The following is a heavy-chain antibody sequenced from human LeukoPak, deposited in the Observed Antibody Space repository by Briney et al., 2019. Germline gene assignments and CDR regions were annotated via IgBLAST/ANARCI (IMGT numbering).Heavy chain of an antibody. D-gene: IGHD3-10*02. CDR3: ACSFRFDI. J-gene: IGHJ3*02. V-gene: IGHV3-30*04. CDR2: ISYDGSNK. Sequence: PGGSLRLSCAASGFTFNSYSMHWVRQAPGKGLEWVAVISYDGSNKYYADSVKGRFTISRDNSKNTLYLQMNSLRAEDTAVYYCACSFRFDIWGQGTMVTVSS. CDR1: GFTFNSYS.